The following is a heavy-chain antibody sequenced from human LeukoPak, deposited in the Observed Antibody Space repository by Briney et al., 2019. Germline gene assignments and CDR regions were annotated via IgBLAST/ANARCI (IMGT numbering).Heavy chain of an antibody. V-gene: IGHV1-69*13. CDR3: AAGGIVVVAAAPSEADYYYGMDV. D-gene: IGHD2-2*01. Sequence: SVKVSCKASGGTFSSYAISWVRQAPGQGLEWMGGIIPIFGTANYAQKFQGRVTITEDESTSTAYIELSRLRSEATAVYYCAAGGIVVVAAAPSEADYYYGMDVWGQGTTVTVSS. CDR2: IIPIFGTA. J-gene: IGHJ6*02. CDR1: GGTFSSYA.